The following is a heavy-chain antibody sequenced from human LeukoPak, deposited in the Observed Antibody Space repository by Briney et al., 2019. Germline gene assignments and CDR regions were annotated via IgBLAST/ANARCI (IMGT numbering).Heavy chain of an antibody. Sequence: GGSLRLSCAASGFTFSSYSMNWVRQAPGKGLEWVSSISSSSSYIYYADSVKGRFTISRDNSKNTLYLQMNSLRAEDTAVYYCAKEFGVVIIHGWFDPWGQGTLVTVSS. CDR1: GFTFSSYS. D-gene: IGHD3-3*01. CDR2: ISSSSSYI. J-gene: IGHJ5*02. V-gene: IGHV3-21*01. CDR3: AKEFGVVIIHGWFDP.